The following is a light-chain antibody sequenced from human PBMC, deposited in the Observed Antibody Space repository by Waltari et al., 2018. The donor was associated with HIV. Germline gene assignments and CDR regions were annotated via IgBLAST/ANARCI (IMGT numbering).Light chain of an antibody. CDR3: GTWDSSLSVHVV. CDR1: SSNLGNNF. J-gene: IGLJ2*01. Sequence: QSVLTQPPSVSAAPGQKVTISCSGSSSNLGNNFLSWCQPLPGTAPKLLIYDNNKRPPGIPDRFSGSKSGTSATLGITGLQTGDEADYYCGTWDSSLSVHVVFGGGNKLTVL. V-gene: IGLV1-51*01. CDR2: DNN.